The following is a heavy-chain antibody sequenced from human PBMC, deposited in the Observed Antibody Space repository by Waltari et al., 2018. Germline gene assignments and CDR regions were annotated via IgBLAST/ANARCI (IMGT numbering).Heavy chain of an antibody. Sequence: QLVQSGAEVKKPGSSVIVSCKASGGTFNSFALSWVRQAPGQGLEWMGGIIPRCSPPTYERNFQGRLTVTADESTRAAYMELNSLRSEDTALYYCATRIPSDHSGSFYYYGMDVWGQGTTVTVSS. D-gene: IGHD6-6*01. V-gene: IGHV1-69*13. CDR2: IIPRCSPP. J-gene: IGHJ6*02. CDR1: GGTFNSFA. CDR3: ATRIPSDHSGSFYYYGMDV.